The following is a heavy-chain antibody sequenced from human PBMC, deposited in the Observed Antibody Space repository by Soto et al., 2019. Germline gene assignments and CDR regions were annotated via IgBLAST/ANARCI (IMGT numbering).Heavy chain of an antibody. V-gene: IGHV4-34*01. CDR1: GESLGGYY. CDR2: INHSGST. CDR3: AKSRVATITGSYYYYSLDV. Sequence: QVQLQQWGAGLLKPSETLSLTCAVYGESLGGYYWSWIRQTPGKGLQWIGEINHSGSTNYNPSLKSRVTISVDTPKNQFSLKLTSVTAADTGVYYRAKSRVATITGSYYYYSLDVWGQVTTVTVSS. D-gene: IGHD5-12*01. J-gene: IGHJ6*02.